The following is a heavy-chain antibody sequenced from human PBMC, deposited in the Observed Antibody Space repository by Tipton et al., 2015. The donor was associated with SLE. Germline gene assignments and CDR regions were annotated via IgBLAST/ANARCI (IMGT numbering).Heavy chain of an antibody. CDR3: ARRYGDYDGFDY. CDR2: VHHDTGTT. CDR1: GGSIGSLPW. V-gene: IGHV4-4*02. Sequence: TLSLTCAVSGGSIGSLPWWSWVRQPPGKGLEWVGEVHHDTGTTNYNPSLKSRVTISVDKSKNQFSLELSSVTAADTAVYYCARRYGDYDGFDYWGQGTLVTVSS. D-gene: IGHD4-17*01. J-gene: IGHJ4*02.